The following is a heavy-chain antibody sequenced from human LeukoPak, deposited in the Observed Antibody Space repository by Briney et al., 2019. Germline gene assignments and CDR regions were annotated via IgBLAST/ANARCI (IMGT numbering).Heavy chain of an antibody. CDR2: ISGRGGST. CDR3: AKDKVAAAGNRKQYYYYGMDV. CDR1: GFIFSSHA. Sequence: GGSLRLSCAPSGFIFSSHAINWVRQAPGKGLEWVPVISGRGGSTNYADSVKGRFTNSRDNSKNTLYLQMNSLRAEDTAVYYCAKDKVAAAGNRKQYYYYGMDVGGQGTTVTVSS. V-gene: IGHV3-23*01. D-gene: IGHD6-13*01. J-gene: IGHJ6*02.